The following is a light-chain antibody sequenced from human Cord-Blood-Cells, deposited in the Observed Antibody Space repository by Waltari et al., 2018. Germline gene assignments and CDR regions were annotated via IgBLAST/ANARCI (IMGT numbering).Light chain of an antibody. CDR3: SSYTSSSTLV. J-gene: IGLJ3*02. CDR2: DVS. V-gene: IGLV2-14*01. Sequence: ALPNPPPGSGSPGRRFPTPCPATRRQLGGLNYVSWYQQHPAKAPNLMIYDVSKRPSGVSNRFSGSKSGNTASLTISGLQAEDEADYYCSSYTSSSTLVFGGGTKLTVL. CDR1: RRQLGGLNY.